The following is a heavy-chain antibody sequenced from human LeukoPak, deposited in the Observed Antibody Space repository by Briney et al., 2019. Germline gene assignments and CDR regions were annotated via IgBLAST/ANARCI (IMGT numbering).Heavy chain of an antibody. J-gene: IGHJ5*02. CDR1: GFTFSSYG. CDR2: IWYDGSNK. V-gene: IGHV3-33*01. Sequence: GGSLRLSCAASGFTFSSYGMHWVRQAPGKGLEWVAVIWYDGSNKYYADSVKGRFTISRDNSKNTLYLQMNSLRAEDTAVYFCARRGTDYCTPSSCHPNWFAPWGQGTQVTVSS. D-gene: IGHD4-11*01. CDR3: ARRGTDYCTPSSCHPNWFAP.